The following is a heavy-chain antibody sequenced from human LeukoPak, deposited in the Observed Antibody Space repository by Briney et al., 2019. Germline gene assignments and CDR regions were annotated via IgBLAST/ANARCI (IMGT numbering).Heavy chain of an antibody. CDR1: GGTFIIYA. CDR3: ARGVSYYLDY. J-gene: IGHJ4*02. V-gene: IGHV1-69*01. CDR2: IIPIFGTA. Sequence: SVTVSCKASGGTFIIYAISWVRQAPGQGREWMGGIIPIFGTANYAQKFQGRVTITADESTSTACMGLSSLRSEDTAVYYCARGVSYYLDYWGQGTLVTVSS.